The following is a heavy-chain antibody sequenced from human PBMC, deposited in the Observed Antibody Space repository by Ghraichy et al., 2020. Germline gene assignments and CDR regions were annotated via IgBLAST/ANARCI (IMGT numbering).Heavy chain of an antibody. CDR2: INAGNGNT. CDR1: GYNFKSYA. Sequence: ASVKVSCKASGYNFKSYAMYWVRQAPGQRLEWIGWINAGNGNTKYSQKFQGRVTISRDTSAGTVYMELRRLTSEDTAVYYCARGRRGYSGYDLYYFDSWGQGTLVTVSS. D-gene: IGHD5-12*01. V-gene: IGHV1-3*01. CDR3: ARGRRGYSGYDLYYFDS. J-gene: IGHJ4*02.